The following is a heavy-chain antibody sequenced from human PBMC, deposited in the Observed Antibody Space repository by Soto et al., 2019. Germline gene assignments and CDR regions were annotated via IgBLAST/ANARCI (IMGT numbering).Heavy chain of an antibody. CDR3: AKDKGRVGIYGDYGGIVDP. CDR2: ISGSGGST. J-gene: IGHJ5*02. Sequence: PGGSLRLSCAASGFTFSSYAMSWVRQAPGKGLEWVSAISGSGGSTYYADSVKGRFTISRDNSKNTLYLQMNSLRAEDTAVYYCAKDKGRVGIYGDYGGIVDPWGQGTLVTVSS. CDR1: GFTFSSYA. V-gene: IGHV3-23*01. D-gene: IGHD4-17*01.